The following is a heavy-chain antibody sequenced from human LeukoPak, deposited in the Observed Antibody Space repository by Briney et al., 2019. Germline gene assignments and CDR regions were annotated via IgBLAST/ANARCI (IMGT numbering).Heavy chain of an antibody. CDR1: GFIVSNNY. V-gene: IGHV3-23*01. D-gene: IGHD3-9*01. CDR3: AKDMRFDWTPYYFDY. J-gene: IGHJ4*02. CDR2: ISGSGGST. Sequence: HAGGSLRLSCVASGFIVSNNYLNWVRQAPGKGLEWVSAISGSGGSTYYADSVKGRFTISRDNSKNTLYLQMNSLRAEDTAVYYCAKDMRFDWTPYYFDYWGQGTPVTVSS.